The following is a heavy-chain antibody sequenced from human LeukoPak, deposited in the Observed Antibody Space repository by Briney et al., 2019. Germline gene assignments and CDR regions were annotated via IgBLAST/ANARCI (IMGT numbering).Heavy chain of an antibody. CDR3: ARVTGSSISSRSLLY. J-gene: IGHJ4*02. CDR1: GYTFTNYG. Sequence: GASVKVSCKSSGYTFTNYGISWVRQAPGQGLEWMGQINPYKGNTNYAQRLQGRVTMTTDTSTSTSYMELRSLTSDDTAVYYCARVTGSSISSRSLLYWGQGTLVTVSS. CDR2: INPYKGNT. D-gene: IGHD6-13*01. V-gene: IGHV1-18*01.